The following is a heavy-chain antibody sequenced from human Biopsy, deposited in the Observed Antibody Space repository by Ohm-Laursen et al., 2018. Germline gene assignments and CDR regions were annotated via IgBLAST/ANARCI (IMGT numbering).Heavy chain of an antibody. CDR3: ARGMRSSGWPYFDS. J-gene: IGHJ4*02. V-gene: IGHV4-61*01. Sequence: TLSLTCTVSGDSVSSGSFYWTWIRQPPGQGLEYIGYIYDRGSTANYNPSLESRVTMSVDMPKNQFSLKLSSVTAADTAIYYCARGMRSSGWPYFDSWGQGPRSPSPQ. CDR1: GDSVSSGSFY. CDR2: IYDRGSTA. D-gene: IGHD6-19*01.